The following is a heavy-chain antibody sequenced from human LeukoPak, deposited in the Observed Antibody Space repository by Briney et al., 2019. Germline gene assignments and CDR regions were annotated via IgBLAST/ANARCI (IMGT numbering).Heavy chain of an antibody. D-gene: IGHD3-10*01. CDR3: ARVVGGNYYGSETDDY. J-gene: IGHJ4*02. V-gene: IGHV1-2*02. CDR1: GYTFTGYY. CDR2: INPNSGGT. Sequence: ASVKVSCKASGYTFTGYYMHWVRQAPGQGLEWRGWINPNSGGTKYAQKFQGRVTMTRDTSISTAYMELSRLRSDDTAVYYCARVVGGNYYGSETDDYWGQGTLVTVSS.